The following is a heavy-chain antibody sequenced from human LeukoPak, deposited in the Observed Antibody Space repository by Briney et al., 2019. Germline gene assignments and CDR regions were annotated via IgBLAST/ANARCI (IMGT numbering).Heavy chain of an antibody. J-gene: IGHJ4*02. CDR3: AKDPRRGYSYGPFDY. CDR1: GFTFSDYT. CDR2: ISGSSRHI. D-gene: IGHD5-18*01. V-gene: IGHV3-21*04. Sequence: GGSLRLSCAASGFTFSDYTMNWVRQAPGKGLEYVSSISGSSRHIYYADSVKGRFTISRDNTKSSLYLQMNSLRAEDTAVYYCAKDPRRGYSYGPFDYWGQGTLVTVSS.